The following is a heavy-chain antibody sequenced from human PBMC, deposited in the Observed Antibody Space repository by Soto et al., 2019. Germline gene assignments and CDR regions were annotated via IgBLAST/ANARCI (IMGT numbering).Heavy chain of an antibody. CDR1: GFTFSSYA. J-gene: IGHJ6*02. Sequence: HVQLVESGGGVVQPGRSLRLSCAASGFTFSSYAMHWVRQAPGKGLEWVAVISYDGSNKYYADSVKGRFTISRDNSKNTLYLQMNSLRAEDTAVYYCARDVEQLAPTYYYYGMDVWGQGTTVTVSS. CDR3: ARDVEQLAPTYYYYGMDV. CDR2: ISYDGSNK. D-gene: IGHD6-13*01. V-gene: IGHV3-30-3*01.